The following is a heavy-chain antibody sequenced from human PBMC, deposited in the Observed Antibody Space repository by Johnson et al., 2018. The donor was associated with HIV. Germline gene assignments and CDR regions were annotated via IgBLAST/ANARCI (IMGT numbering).Heavy chain of an antibody. D-gene: IGHD3-16*01. CDR3: AREGEPDGFDI. V-gene: IGHV3-7*01. Sequence: VQLVESGGGLVQPGGSLRLSCAASGFTFSGYWMNWVRQAPGKGLEWVANIKEDVSEKYYVDSVRGRFTISRDNAKNSLYLQMNSLRAEDTAVYYCAREGEPDGFDIWGQGTMVTVSS. CDR2: IKEDVSEK. J-gene: IGHJ3*02. CDR1: GFTFSGYW.